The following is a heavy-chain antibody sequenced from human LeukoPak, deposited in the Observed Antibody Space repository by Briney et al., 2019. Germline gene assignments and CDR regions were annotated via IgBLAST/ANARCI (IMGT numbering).Heavy chain of an antibody. J-gene: IGHJ5*02. D-gene: IGHD4-17*01. Sequence: GASVKVSCKTSGYTFTNYGISWVRQAPGQGLEWVGWISAYNGNTNYAQKLQGRVTMTTDTSTSTAYMELRSLTSDDTAVYYCARNLEERGRVTTGLAWFDPWGQGTLVTVSS. V-gene: IGHV1-18*01. CDR2: ISAYNGNT. CDR3: ARNLEERGRVTTGLAWFDP. CDR1: GYTFTNYG.